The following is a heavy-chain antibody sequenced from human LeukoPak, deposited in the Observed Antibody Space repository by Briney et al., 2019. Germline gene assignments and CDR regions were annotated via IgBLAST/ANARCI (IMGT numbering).Heavy chain of an antibody. J-gene: IGHJ4*02. V-gene: IGHV1-69*06. D-gene: IGHD5-24*01. Sequence: SVKVSCKASGGTFSSYAISWVRQAPGQGLEWMGGIIPIFGTANYAQKFQGRVTITADKSTSTAYMELSSLRSEDTAVYYCARDRSVSGYNNFDYWGQGTLVTVSS. CDR1: GGTFSSYA. CDR2: IIPIFGTA. CDR3: ARDRSVSGYNNFDY.